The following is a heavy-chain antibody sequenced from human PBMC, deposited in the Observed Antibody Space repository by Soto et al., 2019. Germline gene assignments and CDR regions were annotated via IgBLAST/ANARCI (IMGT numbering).Heavy chain of an antibody. Sequence: EERLVQSGGGLVQPGGSLRLSCAASGFSVGGNYMSWVRQAPGKGLELVSLIYSGGNPFYADSMKGRFTLSRDNSNNMLYLQMDSLRAGDTAVYYCARGHNSDCWGQGTLVIVSS. CDR1: GFSVGGNY. CDR2: IYSGGNP. D-gene: IGHD2-21*01. V-gene: IGHV3-53*01. J-gene: IGHJ4*02. CDR3: ARGHNSDC.